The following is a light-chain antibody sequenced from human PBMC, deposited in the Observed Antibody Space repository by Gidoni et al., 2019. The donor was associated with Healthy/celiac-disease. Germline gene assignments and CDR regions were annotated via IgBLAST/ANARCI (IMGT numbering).Light chain of an antibody. V-gene: IGKV3-20*01. Sequence: EIVLMQSPGTLSLSPGERATLSCRASQSVSSSYLAWYQQKPGQAPRLLIYGASSRATGIPDRFSGSGSGTDLTLTISRLEPEDFAVYYCQQYGSSPPVTFGQGTRLEIK. CDR3: QQYGSSPPVT. CDR2: GAS. J-gene: IGKJ5*01. CDR1: QSVSSSY.